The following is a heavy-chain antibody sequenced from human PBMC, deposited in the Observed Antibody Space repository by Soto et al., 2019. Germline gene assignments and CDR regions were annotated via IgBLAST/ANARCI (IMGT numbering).Heavy chain of an antibody. CDR3: ARLGGYCSSTSCYGYYAMDV. D-gene: IGHD2-2*01. Sequence: SETLSLTCTVSGGSISSYYWSWIRQPPGKGLEWIGYIYYSGSTNYSPSLKSRVTISVDTSKNQFSLKVTSVTAADTAIYYCARLGGYCSSTSCYGYYAMDVWGQGTMVTGSS. CDR2: IYYSGST. V-gene: IGHV4-59*08. J-gene: IGHJ6*02. CDR1: GGSISSYY.